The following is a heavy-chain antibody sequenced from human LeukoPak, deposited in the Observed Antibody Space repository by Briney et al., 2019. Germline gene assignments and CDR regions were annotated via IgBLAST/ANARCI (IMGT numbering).Heavy chain of an antibody. CDR2: ISGSGGST. V-gene: IGHV3-23*01. Sequence: PGGSLRLSCAASGFTFSSYAMSWVRQAPGKGLEWVSAISGSGGSTYYADSVKGRSTISRDNSKSTLYLQMNSLRAEDTAVYYCAKLGYCSSTSCYTGVREAIDYWGQGTLVTVSS. J-gene: IGHJ4*02. CDR1: GFTFSSYA. D-gene: IGHD2-2*02. CDR3: AKLGYCSSTSCYTGVREAIDY.